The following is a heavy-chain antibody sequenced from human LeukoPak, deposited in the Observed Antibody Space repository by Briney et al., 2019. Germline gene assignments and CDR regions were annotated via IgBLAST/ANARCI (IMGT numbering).Heavy chain of an antibody. CDR3: ARDLVCTLCFDL. CDR2: IIPILGIA. D-gene: IGHD5/OR15-5a*01. V-gene: IGHV1-69*04. J-gene: IGHJ2*01. Sequence: ASVKVSCKASGGTFSSYAISWVRQAPGQGLEWMGRIIPILGIANYAQKFQGRVTITADKSTSTAYMELSSLRSEDTAVYYCARDLVCTLCFDLWRRGTLVTVSP. CDR1: GGTFSSYA.